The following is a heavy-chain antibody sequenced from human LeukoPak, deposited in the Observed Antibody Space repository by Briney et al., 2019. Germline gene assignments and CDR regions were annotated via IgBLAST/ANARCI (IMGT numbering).Heavy chain of an antibody. CDR2: MYYSSST. Sequence: PSETLSLTCTVSGGSISSGDYYWSWIRQPPGKGLEWIAYMYYSSSTYYNPSLKSRVTMSADTSKNQLSLKLSSVTAADTAVYYCARPHYYDSRIDPWGQGILVTVSS. J-gene: IGHJ5*02. CDR3: ARPHYYDSRIDP. V-gene: IGHV4-30-4*01. D-gene: IGHD3-22*01. CDR1: GGSISSGDYY.